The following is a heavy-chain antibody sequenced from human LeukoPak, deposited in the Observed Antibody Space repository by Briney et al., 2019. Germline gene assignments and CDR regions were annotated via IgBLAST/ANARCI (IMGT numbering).Heavy chain of an antibody. D-gene: IGHD3-16*01. Sequence: PSETLSLTRTVSGGSINNLFWTWIRQPPGKGLEWIGYFSYSGGTTYNPSLKSRVTISIDTSKNQFSLNLNSVTAADTAVYYCAREGPLGKYYDYWGPGTLVTVSS. CDR3: AREGPLGKYYDY. CDR1: GGSINNLF. CDR2: FSYSGGT. V-gene: IGHV4-59*01. J-gene: IGHJ4*02.